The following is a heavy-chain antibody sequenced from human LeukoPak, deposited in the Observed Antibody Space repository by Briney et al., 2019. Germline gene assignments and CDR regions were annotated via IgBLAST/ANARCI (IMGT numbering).Heavy chain of an antibody. CDR3: ARFVAGETWHFDL. CDR1: GASISSYY. D-gene: IGHD2-15*01. J-gene: IGHJ2*01. V-gene: IGHV4-59*08. CDR2: IFYSGST. Sequence: SETLSLTCTVSGASISSYYWSWIRRPPGKGLEWIGYIFYSGSTNYNPSLKSRVTILVDTSKNQFSLKVRSVTAADTAVYYCARFVAGETWHFDLWGRGTLVAVSS.